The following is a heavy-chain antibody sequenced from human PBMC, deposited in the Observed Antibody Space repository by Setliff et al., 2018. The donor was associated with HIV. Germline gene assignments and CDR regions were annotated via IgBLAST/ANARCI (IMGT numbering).Heavy chain of an antibody. CDR2: ISAHNGNT. J-gene: IGHJ4*02. CDR3: ARVGPFAFDSSGYAEF. V-gene: IGHV1-18*01. CDR1: GYTFSSFA. D-gene: IGHD3-22*01. Sequence: ASVKVSCKASGYTFSSFAISWVRQAPGQGLEWMAWISAHNGNTNYAQRLQGRVTVTTDTSTSTAYMELRGLRSDDTAVYFCARVGPFAFDSSGYAEFWGQGTLVTVSS.